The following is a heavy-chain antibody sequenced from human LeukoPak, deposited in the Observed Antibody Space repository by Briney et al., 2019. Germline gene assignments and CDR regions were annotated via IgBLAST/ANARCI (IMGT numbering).Heavy chain of an antibody. D-gene: IGHD5-12*01. CDR1: GFTFSSYA. CDR3: AKDIGSGYDFFDY. J-gene: IGHJ4*02. CDR2: IGGSGGST. Sequence: GGSLRLSCAASGFTFSSYAMSWVRQAPGKGLEWVSAIGGSGGSTYYADSVKGRFTISRDNSKNTLYLQMNSLRAEDTAVYYCAKDIGSGYDFFDYWGQGTLVTVSS. V-gene: IGHV3-23*01.